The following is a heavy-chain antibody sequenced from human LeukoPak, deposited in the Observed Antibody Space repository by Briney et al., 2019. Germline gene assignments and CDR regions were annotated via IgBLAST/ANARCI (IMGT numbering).Heavy chain of an antibody. V-gene: IGHV3-48*03. J-gene: IGHJ6*04. CDR2: ISSSGSTI. D-gene: IGHD3-10*02. CDR1: GFTFSSYE. CDR3: AELVITMIGGV. Sequence: GGSLRLTCAASGFTFSSYEMNWVRQAPGKGLEWVSYISSSGSTIYYADSVKGRFTISRDNAKNSLYLQMNSLRAEDTAVYYCAELVITMIGGVWGKGTTVTISS.